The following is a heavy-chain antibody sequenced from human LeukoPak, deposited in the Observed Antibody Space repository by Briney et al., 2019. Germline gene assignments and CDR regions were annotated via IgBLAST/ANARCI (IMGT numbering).Heavy chain of an antibody. V-gene: IGHV3-74*01. CDR1: TITLSTNW. Sequence: PGRSRTLSSVASTITLSTNWMHWHRQVQGKWPVWDSRINPDGSTTGYEDSVKGRFTISRDNAKNTLYLQMLSLRAEDTAVYYCARRGGVNWNDGPIYYYYGMDVWGQGTTVTVSS. CDR2: INPDGSTT. J-gene: IGHJ6*02. CDR3: ARRGGVNWNDGPIYYYYGMDV. D-gene: IGHD1-1*01.